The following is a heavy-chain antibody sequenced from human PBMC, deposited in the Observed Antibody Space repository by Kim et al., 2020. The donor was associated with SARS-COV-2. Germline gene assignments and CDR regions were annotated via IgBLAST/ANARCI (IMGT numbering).Heavy chain of an antibody. CDR2: IYHSGST. J-gene: IGHJ4*02. Sequence: SETLSLTCAVSGGSISSSNWWSWVRQPPGKGLEWIGEIYHSGSTNYNPSLKSRVTISVDKSKNQFSLKLSSVTAADTAVYYCARFAFGDYVLYYFDYWGQGTLVTVSS. CDR1: GGSISSSNW. V-gene: IGHV4-4*02. D-gene: IGHD4-17*01. CDR3: ARFAFGDYVLYYFDY.